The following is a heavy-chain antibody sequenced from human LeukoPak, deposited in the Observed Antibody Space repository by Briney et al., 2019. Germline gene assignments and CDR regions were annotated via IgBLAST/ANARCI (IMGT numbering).Heavy chain of an antibody. Sequence: KASGTLSLTCGVSGGSINSSNWWGWVRRPPGMGLEWIGEVPPSGSTNYNPSLKSRVTISIDTSKNQFFLKLSSMTAADTGVYYCTRGRDAYKGGNYWGQGTLVTVSS. CDR3: TRGRDAYKGGNY. CDR1: GGSINSSNW. J-gene: IGHJ4*02. CDR2: VPPSGST. D-gene: IGHD5-24*01. V-gene: IGHV4-4*02.